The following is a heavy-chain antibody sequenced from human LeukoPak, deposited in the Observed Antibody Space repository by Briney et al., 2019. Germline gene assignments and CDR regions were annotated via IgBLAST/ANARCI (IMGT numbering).Heavy chain of an antibody. CDR3: ARAVDIVVVPAAPFDP. J-gene: IGHJ5*02. CDR1: GYTFTSYD. Sequence: ASVKVSCKASGYTFTSYDMDGVRQAPGQGLEWMGWINPNSGGTNYAQKFQGRVTITRDTSISTAYMELSRLRSDDTAVYYCARAVDIVVVPAAPFDPWGQGTLVTVSS. V-gene: IGHV1-2*02. D-gene: IGHD2-2*03. CDR2: INPNSGGT.